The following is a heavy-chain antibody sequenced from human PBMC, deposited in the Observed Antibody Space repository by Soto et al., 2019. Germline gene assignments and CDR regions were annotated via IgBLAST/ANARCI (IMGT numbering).Heavy chain of an antibody. D-gene: IGHD3-10*01. J-gene: IGHJ6*02. CDR2: IYSGGST. Sequence: EVQLVETGGCLIQPGGSLRLSCAASGFTVSSNYMSWVRQAPGKGLEWVSVIYSGGSTYYADSVKGRFTISRDNSKNTLYLQMNSLRAEDTAVYYCARANPGGLFYGMDVWGQGTTVTVSS. CDR3: ARANPGGLFYGMDV. CDR1: GFTVSSNY. V-gene: IGHV3-53*02.